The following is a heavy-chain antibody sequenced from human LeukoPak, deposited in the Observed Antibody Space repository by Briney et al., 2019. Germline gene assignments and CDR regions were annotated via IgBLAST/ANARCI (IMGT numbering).Heavy chain of an antibody. V-gene: IGHV3-73*01. D-gene: IGHD3-22*01. CDR2: IRSKANSYAT. Sequence: GGSLRLSCAASGFTFSGSAMHWVRQASGKGLEWVGRIRSKANSYATAYAASVKGRFTISRDDSKNTAYLQMNSLKTEDTAVYYCTRHTDDPRYYYDSSGYSSWGQGTLVTVSS. CDR1: GFTFSGSA. J-gene: IGHJ4*02. CDR3: TRHTDDPRYYYDSSGYSS.